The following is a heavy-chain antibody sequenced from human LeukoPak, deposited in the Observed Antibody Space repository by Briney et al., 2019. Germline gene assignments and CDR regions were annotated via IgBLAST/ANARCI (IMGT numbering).Heavy chain of an antibody. V-gene: IGHV1-2*02. CDR1: GYTFTGYY. J-gene: IGHJ4*02. CDR3: ARYYYDSSGYPLLDY. CDR2: INPNSGGT. D-gene: IGHD3-22*01. Sequence: TSVKVSCKASGYTFTGYYMHWVRQAPGQGLEWMGWINPNSGGTNYAQKFQGRVTMTRDTSISTAYMELSRLRSDDTAVYYCARYYYDSSGYPLLDYWGQGTLVTVSS.